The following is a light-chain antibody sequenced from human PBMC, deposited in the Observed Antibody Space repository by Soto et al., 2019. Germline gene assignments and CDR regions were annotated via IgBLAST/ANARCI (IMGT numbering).Light chain of an antibody. CDR1: QSVSSY. Sequence: EIVLTQFPATLSLSPGERATLSCRASQSVSSYLAWYQQKPGQAPRLLISDASSRATGIPARFSGSGSGTDFSLTLSSLEPEDFAVYYCQQRSTWPPKFTFGPGTRVEIK. CDR2: DAS. CDR3: QQRSTWPPKFT. J-gene: IGKJ3*01. V-gene: IGKV3-11*01.